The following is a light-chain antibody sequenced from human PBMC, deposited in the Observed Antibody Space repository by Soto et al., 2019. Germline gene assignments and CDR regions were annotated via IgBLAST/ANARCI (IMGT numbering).Light chain of an antibody. Sequence: DIQMTQSPSSLSSSVGDSVTITCRASQSISSYLNWYQQKPGRAPKLLIYAASSLHSGVPSRFSGSGSGTDFTLTISSLQPEDFATYYCQQSYSTPLNFGGGTKVEIQ. J-gene: IGKJ4*01. CDR2: AAS. CDR1: QSISSY. V-gene: IGKV1-39*01. CDR3: QQSYSTPLN.